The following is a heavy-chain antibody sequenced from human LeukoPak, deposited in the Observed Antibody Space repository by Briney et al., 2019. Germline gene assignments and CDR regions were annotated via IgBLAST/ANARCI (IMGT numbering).Heavy chain of an antibody. CDR2: IDHRGDT. Sequence: SDTLSLTCAVYGGSFSLYYSSWIRQSPGEGLEWLAEIDHRGDTNYYPPDKRRLTISIETYKNQSSLNMRSLSAADTAVYYCARGARRSETGYFDFWGQGTLVTVSS. J-gene: IGHJ4*03. CDR3: ARGARRSETGYFDF. D-gene: IGHD3-3*01. V-gene: IGHV4-34*01. CDR1: GGSFSLYY.